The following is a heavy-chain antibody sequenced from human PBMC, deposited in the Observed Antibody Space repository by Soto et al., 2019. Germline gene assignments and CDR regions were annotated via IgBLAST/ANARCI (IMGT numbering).Heavy chain of an antibody. V-gene: IGHV4-59*12. CDR1: GGSISSYY. J-gene: IGHJ4*02. CDR3: ARVSSSPLNFDY. D-gene: IGHD6-13*01. Sequence: PSETLSLTCTVSGGSISSYYWSWIRQPPGKGLEWIGYIYYSGSTYYNPSLKSRVTISVDTSKNQFSLKLSSVTAADTAVYYCARVSSSPLNFDYWGQGTLVTVSS. CDR2: IYYSGST.